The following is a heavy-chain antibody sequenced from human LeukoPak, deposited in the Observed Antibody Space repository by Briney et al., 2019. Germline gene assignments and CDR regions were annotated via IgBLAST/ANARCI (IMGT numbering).Heavy chain of an antibody. CDR1: GYTFTSYG. J-gene: IGHJ4*02. CDR2: ISAYNGNT. CDR3: ARSKEGQLLTPLGY. V-gene: IGHV1-18*01. D-gene: IGHD2-2*01. Sequence: PGASVKVSCKASGYTFTSYGISWVRQAPGQGLEWMGWISAYNGNTNYAQKLQGRVTMTTDTSTSTAYMELRSLRSDDTAVYYCARSKEGQLLTPLGYWGQGTLVTVSS.